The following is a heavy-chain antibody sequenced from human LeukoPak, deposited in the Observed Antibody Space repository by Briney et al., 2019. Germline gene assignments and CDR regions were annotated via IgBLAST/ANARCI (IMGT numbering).Heavy chain of an antibody. J-gene: IGHJ5*02. Sequence: GGSLRLSCAASGFTFSSYGMQWVRQAPGKGLEWVAVISYDGSNKYYADSVKGRFTISRDNSKHTLYLQMNSLRAEDTAVYYCATLSGGGIAVAGPQPNTFDPWGQGTLVTVSS. D-gene: IGHD6-19*01. CDR2: ISYDGSNK. V-gene: IGHV3-30*03. CDR1: GFTFSSYG. CDR3: ATLSGGGIAVAGPQPNTFDP.